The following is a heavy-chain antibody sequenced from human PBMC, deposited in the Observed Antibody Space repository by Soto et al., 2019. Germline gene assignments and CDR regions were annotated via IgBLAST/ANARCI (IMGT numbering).Heavy chain of an antibody. J-gene: IGHJ4*02. V-gene: IGHV3-33*01. CDR1: GFTFSSYG. CDR2: IWYDGSNK. Sequence: GGSLRLSCAASGFTFSSYGMHWVRQAPGKGLEWVAVIWYDGSNKYYADSVKGRFTISRDNSKNTLYLQMNSLRAEDTAVYYCAGTSLYWGHSGLCYWGQGTLVTVSS. CDR3: AGTSLYWGHSGLCY. D-gene: IGHD5-12*01.